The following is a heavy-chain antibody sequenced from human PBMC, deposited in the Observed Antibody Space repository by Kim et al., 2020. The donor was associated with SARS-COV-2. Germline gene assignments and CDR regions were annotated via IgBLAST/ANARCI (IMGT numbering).Heavy chain of an antibody. J-gene: IGHJ6*02. CDR1: GGSISSYY. CDR2: IYYSGST. V-gene: IGHV4-59*01. Sequence: SETLSLTCTVSGGSISSYYWSWIRQPPGKGLEWIGYIYYSGSTNYNPSLKSRVTISVDTSKNQFSLKLSSVTAADTAVYYCARVRCSSTSCTNANPSYYYYYGMDVWGQGTTVTVSS. CDR3: ARVRCSSTSCTNANPSYYYYYGMDV. D-gene: IGHD2-2*01.